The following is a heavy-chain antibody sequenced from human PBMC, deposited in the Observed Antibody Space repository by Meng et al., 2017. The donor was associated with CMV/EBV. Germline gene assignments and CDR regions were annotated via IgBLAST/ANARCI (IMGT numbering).Heavy chain of an antibody. CDR1: GGSLSSASHS. D-gene: IGHD3-10*01. V-gene: IGHV4-30-4*08. J-gene: IGHJ5*02. Sequence: VPQAHSVPVTVTHPQTMSPSCAVSGGSLSSASHSWSWIRQPPGMGLEWIGYIYHSGSTYYNPSLKGRVTISVDTSKTQFSLKLSAVTAADTAVYYCATLGILLWFGFDPWGQGTLVTVSS. CDR2: IYHSGST. CDR3: ATLGILLWFGFDP.